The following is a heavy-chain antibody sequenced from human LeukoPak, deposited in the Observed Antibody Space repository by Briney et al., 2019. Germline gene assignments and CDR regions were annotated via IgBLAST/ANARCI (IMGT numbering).Heavy chain of an antibody. V-gene: IGHV3-30*18. CDR3: AKYEYYYDSSGYYGWFDP. D-gene: IGHD3-22*01. Sequence: GGSLRLSCAASGFTFSSYGMHWVRQAPGKGLEWVAVISYDGSNKYYADSVKGRFTISRDDSKNTLYLQMNSLRAEDTAVYYCAKYEYYYDSSGYYGWFDPWGQGTLVTVSS. J-gene: IGHJ5*02. CDR2: ISYDGSNK. CDR1: GFTFSSYG.